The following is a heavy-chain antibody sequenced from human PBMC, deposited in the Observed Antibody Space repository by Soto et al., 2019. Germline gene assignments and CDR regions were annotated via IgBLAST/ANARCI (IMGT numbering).Heavy chain of an antibody. CDR3: AMSNSNDLYYHFES. CDR1: GFTFDDYA. V-gene: IGHV3-9*01. D-gene: IGHD3-22*01. CDR2: INWNSDTI. Sequence: GGSLRLSCAASGFTFDDYAMHWVRQAPGKGPEWVSGINWNSDTIGYADSVKGRFTVSRDNAKGSLLLQMSSLRAEDTAVYFCAMSNSNDLYYHFESWGQGTPVTVSS. J-gene: IGHJ4*02.